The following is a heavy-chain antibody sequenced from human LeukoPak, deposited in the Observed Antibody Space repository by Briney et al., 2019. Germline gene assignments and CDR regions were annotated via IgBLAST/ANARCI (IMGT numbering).Heavy chain of an antibody. CDR3: ARDLTRAYYYGSGSPSFDP. Sequence: ASVKVSRKASGYTFTSYAMHWVRQAPGQRLEWMGWINAGNGNTKYSQKFQGRVTITRDTSASTAYMELSSLRSEDTAVYYCARDLTRAYYYGSGSPSFDPWGQGTLVTVSS. CDR2: INAGNGNT. D-gene: IGHD3-10*01. CDR1: GYTFTSYA. J-gene: IGHJ5*02. V-gene: IGHV1-3*01.